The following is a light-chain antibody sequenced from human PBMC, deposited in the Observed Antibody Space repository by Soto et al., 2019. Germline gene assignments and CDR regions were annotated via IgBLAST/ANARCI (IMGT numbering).Light chain of an antibody. CDR3: QQYNSFLFT. Sequence: DIQMTQSPSTLSASVGDRDTITCRASPSTSSWLAWYQQKPGKAPKLLIYDAYSLESGVPSRFSGSGSGTEFTLTISSLQPDDFATYYCQQYNSFLFTFGPGTKVDIK. CDR2: DAY. J-gene: IGKJ3*01. V-gene: IGKV1-5*01. CDR1: PSTSSW.